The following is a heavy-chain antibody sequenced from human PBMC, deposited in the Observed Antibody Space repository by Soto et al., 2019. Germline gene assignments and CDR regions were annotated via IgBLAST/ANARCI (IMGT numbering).Heavy chain of an antibody. CDR1: GFSLNTYGVG. V-gene: IGHV2-5*02. J-gene: IGHJ4*02. CDR3: ARALGSWGAYYFDY. Sequence: QITLKESGPTLVNPTQTLTLTCTVSGFSLNTYGVGVGWIRQPPGKALEWLALIYWDDDKRYSPSLESRLTITKDTSKSQVVLTMTNMDPADTVRYYCARALGSWGAYYFDYWGQGTLVTVSS. D-gene: IGHD3-10*01. CDR2: IYWDDDK.